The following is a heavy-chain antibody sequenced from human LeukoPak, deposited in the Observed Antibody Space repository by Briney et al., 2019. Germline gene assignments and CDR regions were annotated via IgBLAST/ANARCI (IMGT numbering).Heavy chain of an antibody. V-gene: IGHV4-34*01. Sequence: SETLSLTCAVYGGSFSGYYWSWIRQPPGKGLEWIGEINHSGSTNYNPSLKSRVTISVDTSKNQFSLKLSSVTAADTAVYYCARGSLGPAARENYFDYWGQGTLVTVSS. CDR2: INHSGST. CDR1: GGSFSGYY. CDR3: ARGSLGPAARENYFDY. D-gene: IGHD2-2*01. J-gene: IGHJ4*02.